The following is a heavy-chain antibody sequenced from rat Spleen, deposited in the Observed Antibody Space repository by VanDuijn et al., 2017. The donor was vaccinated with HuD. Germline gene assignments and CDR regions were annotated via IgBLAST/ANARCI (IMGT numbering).Heavy chain of an antibody. CDR3: AREWGAGFDY. Sequence: QLKESGPGLVQPSQTLSLTCTVSGFSLTSYNVHWVRQPTGKGLEWMGIIRTGGTTDYNSALTSRLSISRDTSKSQVFLKMNSLQTEDTATDYCAREWGAGFDYWGQGVMVTVSS. CDR1: GFSLTSYN. J-gene: IGHJ2*01. V-gene: IGHV2-30*01. D-gene: IGHD1-2*01. CDR2: IRTGGTT.